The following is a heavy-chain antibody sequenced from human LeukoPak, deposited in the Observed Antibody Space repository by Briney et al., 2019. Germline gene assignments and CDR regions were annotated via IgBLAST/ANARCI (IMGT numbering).Heavy chain of an antibody. CDR2: IYHSGST. V-gene: IGHV4-38-2*02. CDR3: ARVGSSWYKVEDY. D-gene: IGHD6-13*01. Sequence: SETLSLTCTVSGYSISSGYYWGWIRQPPGKGLEWIGSIYHSGSTYYNPSLKSRVTISVDTSKNQFSLKLSSVTAADTAVYYCARVGSSWYKVEDYWGQGTLVTVSS. J-gene: IGHJ4*02. CDR1: GYSISSGYY.